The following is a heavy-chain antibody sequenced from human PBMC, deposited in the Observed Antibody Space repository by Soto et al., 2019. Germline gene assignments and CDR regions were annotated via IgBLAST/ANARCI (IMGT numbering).Heavy chain of an antibody. V-gene: IGHV4-4*02. J-gene: IGHJ4*02. CDR1: GVSISSSNW. CDR3: SLSRGASFY. Sequence: QVQLQESGPGLVKPSGTLSLTCAVSGVSISSSNWWSWVRQPPGKGLEWIGEIDHSGSTNYNPSPTRRVTISVHNSQNQFSLKLTSVSAAHTAVYYCSLSRGASFYWAQGTLVTVSS. CDR2: IDHSGST. D-gene: IGHD2-15*01.